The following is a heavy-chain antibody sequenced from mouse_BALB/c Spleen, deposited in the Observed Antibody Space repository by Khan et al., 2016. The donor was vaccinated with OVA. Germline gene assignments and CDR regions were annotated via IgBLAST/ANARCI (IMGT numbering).Heavy chain of an antibody. J-gene: IGHJ3*01. CDR1: GFTFSTYG. D-gene: IGHD1-1*01. V-gene: IGHV5-6*01. Sequence: EVQGVESGGDLVKPGGSLKLSCAASGFTFSTYGMSWVRQTPDKRLEWVATVSTGGGYTYYPDSVKGRFTISRDNAKNTLYLQMSGLKSEDTAMFDCTRLAYYYDSEGFAYWGQGTLVTVSA. CDR3: TRLAYYYDSEGFAY. CDR2: VSTGGGYT.